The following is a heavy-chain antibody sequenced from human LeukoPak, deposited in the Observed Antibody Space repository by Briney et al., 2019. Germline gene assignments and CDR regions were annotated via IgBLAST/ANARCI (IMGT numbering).Heavy chain of an antibody. J-gene: IGHJ4*02. V-gene: IGHV3-9*03. CDR1: GFTFDDYA. CDR3: AKTRSVDEEYFDY. Sequence: GGSLRLSCADSGFTFDDYAMHWVRQPPGKGLEWVSGISWNSGSVGYADSVKGRFTISRDNAKNSLYLQMNSLRDEDMGLYYCAKTRSVDEEYFDYWGQGTLVTVSS. CDR2: ISWNSGSV.